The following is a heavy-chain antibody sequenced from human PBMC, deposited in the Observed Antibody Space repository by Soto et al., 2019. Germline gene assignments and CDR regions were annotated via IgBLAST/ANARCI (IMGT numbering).Heavy chain of an antibody. Sequence: QVQLVQSGAEVKKPGASGKVSCKASGYTFTTYGISWVRQAPGQVLEWMGWISVYNGNTNYAQRLQGRVSITKDTSPGTAYMELRSLRSDDTAVYYCARVTVAVGLYYYPGMDVWGQGTTVTVSS. D-gene: IGHD6-19*01. J-gene: IGHJ6*02. CDR2: ISVYNGNT. CDR3: ARVTVAVGLYYYPGMDV. CDR1: GYTFTTYG. V-gene: IGHV1-18*01.